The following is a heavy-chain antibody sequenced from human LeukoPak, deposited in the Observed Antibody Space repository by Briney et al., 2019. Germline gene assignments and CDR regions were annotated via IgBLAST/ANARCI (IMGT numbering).Heavy chain of an antibody. CDR1: GGTFSSYA. CDR3: ARAGPEDRFDY. Sequence: SVKVPCKASGGTFSSYAISWVRQAPGQGLEWMGRIIPILGIANYAQKFQGRVTITADKSTSTAYMELSSQRSEDTAVYYCARAGPEDRFDYWGQGTLVTVSS. CDR2: IIPILGIA. D-gene: IGHD1-14*01. J-gene: IGHJ4*02. V-gene: IGHV1-69*04.